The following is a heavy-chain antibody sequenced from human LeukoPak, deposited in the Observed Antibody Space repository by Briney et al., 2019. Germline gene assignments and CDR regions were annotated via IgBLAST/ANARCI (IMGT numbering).Heavy chain of an antibody. Sequence: SETLSLTCTVSDGSISGFYWTWIRQSPGKGLEWIGYIFYGGNTNYNPSLKSRVTMSMDTSKSQFSLKLTSVTAADTAVYYCASGTIFGVIAPSSFHRWGRGALVTVSS. CDR3: ASGTIFGVIAPSSFHR. J-gene: IGHJ5*02. D-gene: IGHD3-3*01. V-gene: IGHV4-59*12. CDR1: DGSISGFY. CDR2: IFYGGNT.